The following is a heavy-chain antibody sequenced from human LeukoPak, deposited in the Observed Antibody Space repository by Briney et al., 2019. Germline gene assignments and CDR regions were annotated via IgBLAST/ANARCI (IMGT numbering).Heavy chain of an antibody. D-gene: IGHD6-13*01. CDR3: ARGAIAAAGAWFDP. Sequence: PGGSLRLSCAASGFTFSSYSMNWVRQAPGKGLEWVSSISSSSSYIYYADSVKGRFTISRDNAKNSLYLQMNSLRAEDTAVYYCARGAIAAAGAWFDPWGQGTPVTVSS. J-gene: IGHJ5*02. CDR1: GFTFSSYS. V-gene: IGHV3-21*01. CDR2: ISSSSSYI.